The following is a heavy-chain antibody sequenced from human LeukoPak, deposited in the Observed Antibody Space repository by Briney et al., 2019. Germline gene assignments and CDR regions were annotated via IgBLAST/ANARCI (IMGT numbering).Heavy chain of an antibody. V-gene: IGHV3-23*01. D-gene: IGHD2-15*01. Sequence: PGGSLRLSCAASGFTFSDYYMSWIRQAPGKGLEWVSAISGSGGSTYYADSVKGRFTISRDNSKNTLYLQMNSLRAEDTAVYYCAINKEVVVAATGTFDYWGQGTLVTVSS. CDR3: AINKEVVVAATGTFDY. CDR2: ISGSGGST. J-gene: IGHJ4*02. CDR1: GFTFSDYY.